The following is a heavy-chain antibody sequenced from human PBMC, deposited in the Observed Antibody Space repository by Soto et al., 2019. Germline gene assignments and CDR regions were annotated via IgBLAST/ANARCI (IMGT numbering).Heavy chain of an antibody. D-gene: IGHD4-17*01. V-gene: IGHV4-34*01. J-gene: IGHJ6*03. CDR2: INHSGST. Sequence: PSETLSLTCAVYGGSFSGYYWSWIRQPPGKGLEWIGEINHSGSTNYNPSLKSRVTISVDTSKNQLSLKLSSVTAADTAVYYCARVTTAPYYYYYYMDVWGKGTTVTVSS. CDR3: ARVTTAPYYYYYYMDV. CDR1: GGSFSGYY.